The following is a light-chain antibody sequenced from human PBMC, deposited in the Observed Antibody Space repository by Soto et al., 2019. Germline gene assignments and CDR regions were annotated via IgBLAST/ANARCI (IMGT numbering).Light chain of an antibody. J-gene: IGLJ3*02. CDR1: SSDIGSYNY. CDR3: SSYTTSSPWV. V-gene: IGLV2-14*03. Sequence: QSALTQPASVSGSPGQSITISCTGSSSDIGSYNYVSWYQQHPGKAPKLMIYDVSKRPSGVSYRFSGSKSGSTASLTISGLQAEDEADYYCSSYTTSSPWVFGGGTKVTVL. CDR2: DVS.